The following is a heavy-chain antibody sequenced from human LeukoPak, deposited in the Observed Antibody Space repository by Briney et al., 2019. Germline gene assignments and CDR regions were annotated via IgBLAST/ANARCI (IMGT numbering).Heavy chain of an antibody. J-gene: IGHJ4*02. CDR1: GSFSSSV. CDR3: AKDLILVLQSAYDY. V-gene: IGHV3-23*01. Sequence: PRGSLSPSCAASGSFSSSVVTWVRQAPGRGLEWVSTLSASRGGTYYADSGQGSFTISRDNSKNTLYLQMSSLRAEDTAVYFCAKDLILVLQSAYDYWGQGTLVTVSS. CDR2: LSASRGGT. D-gene: IGHD5-24*01.